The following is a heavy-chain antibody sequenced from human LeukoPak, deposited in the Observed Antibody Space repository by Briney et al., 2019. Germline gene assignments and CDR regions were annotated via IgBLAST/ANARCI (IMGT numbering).Heavy chain of an antibody. Sequence: ASVKVSCKASRYTFTGYYMHCVRQAPGQGLEWIGWINPNSGGTNYAQKFQGRVTMTRDTSISTAYMELSGLRSDDTAVYYCARVGSSGYYSSPLNYWGQGTLVTVSS. J-gene: IGHJ4*02. D-gene: IGHD3-22*01. V-gene: IGHV1-2*02. CDR2: INPNSGGT. CDR1: RYTFTGYY. CDR3: ARVGSSGYYSSPLNY.